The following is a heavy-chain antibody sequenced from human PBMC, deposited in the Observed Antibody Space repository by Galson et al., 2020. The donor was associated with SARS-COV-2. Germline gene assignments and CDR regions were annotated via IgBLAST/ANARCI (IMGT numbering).Heavy chain of an antibody. V-gene: IGHV1-2*02. CDR3: ARDPGPYYYDSSGYFKEDYWDY. Sequence: ASVKVSCKASGYTFTGYHMHWVRQAPGQGLEWMGWINPNSGGTNYAQKFQGRVTMTRAPSISTAYMELSRLRSDDTAVYYCARDPGPYYYDSSGYFKEDYWDYWGQGTLVAVSS. J-gene: IGHJ4*02. CDR1: GYTFTGYH. D-gene: IGHD3-22*01. CDR2: INPNSGGT.